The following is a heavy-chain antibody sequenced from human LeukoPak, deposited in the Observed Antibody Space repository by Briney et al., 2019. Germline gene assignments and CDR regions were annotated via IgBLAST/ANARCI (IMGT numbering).Heavy chain of an antibody. CDR1: GVTFSSYA. CDR3: ATPKRWHCSGGSCYGYYYYGMDV. CDR2: IIPIFGTA. J-gene: IGHJ6*04. V-gene: IGHV1-69*13. Sequence: SVKVSCKASGVTFSSYAMSWVRQAPGQGLEWMGGIIPIFGTANYAQKFQGRVTITADESTSTAYMELSSLRSEDTAVYYCATPKRWHCSGGSCYGYYYYGMDVWGKGTTVTVSS. D-gene: IGHD2-15*01.